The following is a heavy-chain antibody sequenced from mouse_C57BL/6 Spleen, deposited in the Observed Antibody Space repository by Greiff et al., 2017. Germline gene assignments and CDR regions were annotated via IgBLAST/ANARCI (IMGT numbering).Heavy chain of an antibody. J-gene: IGHJ2*01. CDR2: IHPNSGST. V-gene: IGHV1-64*01. Sequence: VQLQQPGAELVKPGASVKLSCKASGYTFTSYWMPWVKQRPGQGLEWIGMIHPNSGSTNYNEKFKSKATLTVDKSSSTAYMQLSSLTSEDSAVYYCARPTTTAPFYFDYWGQGTTLTVSS. D-gene: IGHD1-2*01. CDR3: ARPTTTAPFYFDY. CDR1: GYTFTSYW.